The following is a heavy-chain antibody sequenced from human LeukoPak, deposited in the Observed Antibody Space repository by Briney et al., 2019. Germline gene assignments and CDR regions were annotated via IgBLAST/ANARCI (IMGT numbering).Heavy chain of an antibody. J-gene: IGHJ4*02. CDR3: AKELYGWYYDY. CDR1: GFTFSSYW. Sequence: GGSLRLSCAASGFTFSSYWMHWVRQAPGKGLEWVSAISGSGGSTYYADSVKGRFSISRDNSKNTLYLHMKSLRAEDTAVYYCAKELYGWYYDYWGQGTLVTVSS. D-gene: IGHD6-19*01. V-gene: IGHV3-23*01. CDR2: ISGSGGST.